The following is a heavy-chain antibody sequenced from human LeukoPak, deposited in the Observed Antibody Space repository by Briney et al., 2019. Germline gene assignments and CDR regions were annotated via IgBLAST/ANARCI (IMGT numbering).Heavy chain of an antibody. V-gene: IGHV4-39*01. Sequence: SETLSLTCTVSGGSISSSNYHWGWIRQPPGKGLEWIGTIYYTGSIYYNPSLKSRVTTSVDTSRNQFSLKLNSVTAADTAVYYCARRHEGLYYNGKDVWGQGTTVTVSS. CDR1: GGSISSSNYH. CDR2: IYYTGSI. J-gene: IGHJ6*02. CDR3: ARRHEGLYYNGKDV.